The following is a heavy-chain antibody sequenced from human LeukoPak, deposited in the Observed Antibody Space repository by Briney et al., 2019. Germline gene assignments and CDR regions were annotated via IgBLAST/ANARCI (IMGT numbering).Heavy chain of an antibody. CDR3: ARSRVVATDY. CDR1: GFTFSSYA. V-gene: IGHV3-30-3*01. Sequence: GGSLRLYCAASGFTFSSYAMHWVRQAPGKGLEWVAVISYDGSNKYYADSVKGRFTISRDNSKNTLYLQMNSLRAEDTAVYYCARSRVVATDYWGQGTLVTVSS. J-gene: IGHJ4*02. D-gene: IGHD3-22*01. CDR2: ISYDGSNK.